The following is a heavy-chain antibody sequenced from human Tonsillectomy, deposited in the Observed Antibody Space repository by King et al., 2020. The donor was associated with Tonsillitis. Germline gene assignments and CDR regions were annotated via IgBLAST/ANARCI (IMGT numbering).Heavy chain of an antibody. Sequence: VQLVESGGGLVKPGGSLTLSCVASGLTFSNAWMTGVRQAPGKGLEWVGRIKSKTDGGTTDYAAPVKGRFTISRDDSKNTLFLQMNSLKTEDTAVYYCTTRDYATGAFDIWGQGTMVTVSS. J-gene: IGHJ3*02. CDR2: IKSKTDGGTT. CDR3: TTRDYATGAFDI. V-gene: IGHV3-15*01. D-gene: IGHD3-16*01. CDR1: GLTFSNAW.